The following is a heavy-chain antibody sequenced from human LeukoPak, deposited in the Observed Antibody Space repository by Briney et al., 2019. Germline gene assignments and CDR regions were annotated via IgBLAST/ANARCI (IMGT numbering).Heavy chain of an antibody. J-gene: IGHJ4*02. CDR3: ARGKVGTTDY. D-gene: IGHD1-26*01. CDR1: GFLFSIYR. Sequence: PGGSLRLSCAASGFLFSIYRIHWVRPAPGKGLGWVSRINSDGSNTYYADSVKGRFTISRDNAKNTMYLQMNSLRDEDRAVYYCARGKVGTTDYWGQGTLVTVSS. V-gene: IGHV3-74*01. CDR2: INSDGSNT.